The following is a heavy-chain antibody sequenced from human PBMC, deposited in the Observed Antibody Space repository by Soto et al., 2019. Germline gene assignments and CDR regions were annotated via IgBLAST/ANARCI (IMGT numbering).Heavy chain of an antibody. CDR1: GFSLGSYV. CDR2: IGFDGKNE. Sequence: QVQLVESGGGVVQPGRSLRLSCDVSGFSLGSYVMHWVRQAPGKGLEWVAVIGFDGKNENYGDSVKGRFTVSRDNSRKTLYLQMNSLRVEDTAVYFCAREIGYSSTWPAYWGQGTLVTVSS. D-gene: IGHD6-13*01. J-gene: IGHJ4*02. V-gene: IGHV3-33*01. CDR3: AREIGYSSTWPAY.